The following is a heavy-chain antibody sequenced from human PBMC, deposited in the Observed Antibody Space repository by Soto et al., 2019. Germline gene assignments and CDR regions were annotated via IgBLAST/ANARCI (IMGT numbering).Heavy chain of an antibody. CDR2: SYPYGSTS. Sequence: GESLKISCRAPGYSFTGYWFAWVRQIPGKGLEWMGRSYPYGSTSRYNSSFQGQVTFSADKSIHIVFLQWNTVKASDTATYFCARREGIGAGGTMDFWGQGTPVTVSS. V-gene: IGHV5-51*01. CDR1: GYSFTGYW. J-gene: IGHJ4*02. D-gene: IGHD6-13*01. CDR3: ARREGIGAGGTMDF.